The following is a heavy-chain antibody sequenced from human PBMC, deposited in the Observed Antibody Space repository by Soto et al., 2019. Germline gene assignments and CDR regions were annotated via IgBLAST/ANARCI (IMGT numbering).Heavy chain of an antibody. V-gene: IGHV4-39*01. Sequence: QLQVQESGPGLVKPSETLSLTCTVSGSSISSSGYYWGWIRQPPGKGLEWIGSMYYCVSTYYNPSLKSRVTVSVDASKIQCSLTLSSVTAADTAVYYCARLPSRHLVDYWGQGTLVTVSS. J-gene: IGHJ4*02. CDR3: ARLPSRHLVDY. D-gene: IGHD3-3*02. CDR2: MYYCVST. CDR1: GSSISSSGYY.